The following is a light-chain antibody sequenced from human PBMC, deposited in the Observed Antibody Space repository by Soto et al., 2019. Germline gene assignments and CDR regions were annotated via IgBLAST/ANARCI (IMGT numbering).Light chain of an antibody. CDR2: DVS. V-gene: IGLV2-14*01. J-gene: IGLJ2*01. CDR3: AAWDDSLNGVV. Sequence: QSVLTQPASVSGSPGQSITISCTGTSSDVGGYDYVSWYQQHPGEGPKLMIYDVSNRPSGVSNRFSGSKSGTSASLAISGLQSEDEADYYCAAWDDSLNGVVFGGGTKLTVL. CDR1: SSDVGGYDY.